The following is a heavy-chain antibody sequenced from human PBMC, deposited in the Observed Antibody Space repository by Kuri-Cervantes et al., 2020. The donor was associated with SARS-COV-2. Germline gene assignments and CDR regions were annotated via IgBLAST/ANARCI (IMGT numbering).Heavy chain of an antibody. D-gene: IGHD1-26*01. J-gene: IGHJ4*02. CDR2: ISSSSSYT. CDR3: AKGGGPGSYIPLDY. V-gene: IGHV3-11*06. CDR1: GFTFSDYY. Sequence: GGSLRLSCAASGFTFSDYYMSWIRQAPGKGLEWVPYISSSSSYTNYADSVKGRFTISRDNSKNTLYLQMNSLRAEDTAVYYCAKGGGPGSYIPLDYWGQGTLVTVSS.